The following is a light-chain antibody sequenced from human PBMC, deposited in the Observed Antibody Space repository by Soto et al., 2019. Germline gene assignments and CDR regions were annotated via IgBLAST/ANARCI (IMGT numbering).Light chain of an antibody. CDR3: QQYNSYWT. CDR2: KAS. Sequence: IQMTQSPSSLSASVGDRVTITCRASQSISSWLAWYQQKPGKAPKLLIYKASSLESGVPSRFSGSGSGTEFTLTISSLQPDDFETYYCQQYNSYWTFGQGTKVDIK. CDR1: QSISSW. V-gene: IGKV1-5*03. J-gene: IGKJ1*01.